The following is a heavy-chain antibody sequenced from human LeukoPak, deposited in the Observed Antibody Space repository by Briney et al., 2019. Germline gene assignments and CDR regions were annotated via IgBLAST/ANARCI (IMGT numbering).Heavy chain of an antibody. D-gene: IGHD4-17*01. J-gene: IGHJ4*02. CDR3: AKAHFRTTVTTTGIDY. CDR1: GFTFSSYW. Sequence: PGGSLRLSCAASGFTFSSYWMSWVRQAPGQGLEWVSAISGSGGSTYYADSVKGRFTISRDNSKNTLYLQMNSLRAEDTAVYYCAKAHFRTTVTTTGIDYWGQGTLVTVSS. CDR2: ISGSGGST. V-gene: IGHV3-23*01.